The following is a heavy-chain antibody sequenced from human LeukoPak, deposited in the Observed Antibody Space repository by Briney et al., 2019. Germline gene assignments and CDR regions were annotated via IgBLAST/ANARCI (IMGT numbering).Heavy chain of an antibody. CDR1: GGSISSYY. Sequence: PSETLSLTCTVSGGSISSYYWSWIRQPPGKGPEWTGYIYYSGSTNYNPSLNSRVTISIDTSKNQFSLKLSSVTAADTAVYYCARGHYYGSVYYGMDVWGQGTTVTVSS. CDR2: IYYSGST. D-gene: IGHD3-10*01. V-gene: IGHV4-59*08. CDR3: ARGHYYGSVYYGMDV. J-gene: IGHJ6*02.